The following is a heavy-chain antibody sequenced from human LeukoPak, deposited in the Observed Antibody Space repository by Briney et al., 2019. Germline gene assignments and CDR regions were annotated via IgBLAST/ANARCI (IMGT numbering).Heavy chain of an antibody. CDR1: GFTFTTYN. Sequence: GGSLRLSCAASGFTFTTYNINWVRQTPGKGLEWVSYISSSSSTIYYADSVKGRFTISRDNAKNSLYLQMNSLRAEDTAVYYCAREGTGYDAFDIWGQGTMVTVSS. CDR3: AREGTGYDAFDI. D-gene: IGHD3-10*01. J-gene: IGHJ3*02. V-gene: IGHV3-48*01. CDR2: ISSSSSTI.